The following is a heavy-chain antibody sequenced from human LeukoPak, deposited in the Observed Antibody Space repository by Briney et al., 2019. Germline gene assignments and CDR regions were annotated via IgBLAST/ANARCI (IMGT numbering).Heavy chain of an antibody. V-gene: IGHV3-30*04. Sequence: GRSLRLSCAASGFTFSNFAIHWVRQAPDKGLEWVAVVSSDGSKKYYADSVKGRFIISRDNSKNTLYLQMNSLRAEDTAVYYCAKDGGSYLWFGELGYGNWFDPWGQGTLVTVSS. CDR2: VSSDGSKK. J-gene: IGHJ5*02. CDR3: AKDGGSYLWFGELGYGNWFDP. D-gene: IGHD3-10*01. CDR1: GFTFSNFA.